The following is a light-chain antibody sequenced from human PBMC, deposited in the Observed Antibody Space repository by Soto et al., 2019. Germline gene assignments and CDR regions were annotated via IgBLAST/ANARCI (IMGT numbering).Light chain of an antibody. CDR2: GAS. V-gene: IGKV3-20*01. CDR1: QSVSSSY. J-gene: IGKJ2*01. CDR3: QQYRSSPMYT. Sequence: EIVLTQSPGTLSLSPGERATLSCRASQSVSSSYLAWYQQKPGQAPRLLIYGASNKATGIPDRFSGGGSATDFTLTISRLEPEDFAVYYCQQYRSSPMYTFGQGTKLEIK.